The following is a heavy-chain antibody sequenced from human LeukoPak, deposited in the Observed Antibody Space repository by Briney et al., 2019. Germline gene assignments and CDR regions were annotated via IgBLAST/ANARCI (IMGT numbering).Heavy chain of an antibody. V-gene: IGHV4-34*01. D-gene: IGHD1/OR15-1a*01. Sequence: SETLSLTCAVYGGSFSAYYWSWIRQPPGKGLEWIGEINYSGSTKYLPSLKSRVTISVDTSKNQFSLTLSSVTAADTAVYYCARELTGTTTFDHWGQGTLVTVS. CDR1: GGSFSAYY. CDR2: INYSGST. J-gene: IGHJ4*02. CDR3: ARELTGTTTFDH.